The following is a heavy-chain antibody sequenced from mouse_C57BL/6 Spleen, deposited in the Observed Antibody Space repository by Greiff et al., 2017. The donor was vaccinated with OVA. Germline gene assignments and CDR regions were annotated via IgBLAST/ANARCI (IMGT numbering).Heavy chain of an antibody. J-gene: IGHJ1*03. V-gene: IGHV1-55*01. D-gene: IGHD1-1*01. Sequence: QVQLQQPGAELVKPGASVKMSCKASGYTFTSYWITWVKQRPGQGLEWIGDIYPGSGSTNYNEKFKSKATLTVDTSSSTAYMQLSSLTSEDSAVYYCARGAASITTVVDWYFDVWGTGTTVTVSS. CDR2: IYPGSGST. CDR1: GYTFTSYW. CDR3: ARGAASITTVVDWYFDV.